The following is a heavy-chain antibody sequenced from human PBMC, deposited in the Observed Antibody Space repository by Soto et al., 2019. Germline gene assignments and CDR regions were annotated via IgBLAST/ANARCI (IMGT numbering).Heavy chain of an antibody. J-gene: IGHJ4*02. CDR2: IYYSGST. CDR1: GGSISSYY. CDR3: ARSDGRY. V-gene: IGHV4-59*01. Sequence: SETLSLTCAVSGGSISSYYWSWIRQPPGKGLEWIGYIYYSGSTNYNPSLKSRFTISVDTSKNQFSLKLSSVTAADTAVYYCARSDGRYWGQGTLVTVSS.